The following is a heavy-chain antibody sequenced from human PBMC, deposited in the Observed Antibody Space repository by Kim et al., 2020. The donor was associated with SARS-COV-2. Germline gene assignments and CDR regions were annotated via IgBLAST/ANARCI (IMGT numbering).Heavy chain of an antibody. CDR3: ARGFFRSGFDV. D-gene: IGHD3-3*01. J-gene: IGHJ6*02. CDR1: GFTFSGYG. Sequence: GGSLRLSCAASGFTFSGYGMNWVRQAPGKGLEWVSRISSNGSRTNYADSVKGRFTISRDNAENTVYLQMNSLRAEDTAVYYCARGFFRSGFDVWGQGTTVTV. V-gene: IGHV3-74*01. CDR2: ISSNGSRT.